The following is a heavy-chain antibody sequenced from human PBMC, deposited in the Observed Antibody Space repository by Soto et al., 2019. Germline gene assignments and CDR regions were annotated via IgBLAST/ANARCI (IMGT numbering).Heavy chain of an antibody. CDR2: ISWNSGSI. CDR3: AKDSYRGMDV. J-gene: IGHJ6*02. CDR1: GFTFDDYA. V-gene: IGHV3-9*01. Sequence: PGGSLRLSCAASGFTFDDYAMHWVRQAPGKGLEWVSGISWNSGSIGYADSVKGRFTISRDNAKNSLYLQMNSLRAEDTALYYCAKDSYRGMDVWGQGTTVTV. D-gene: IGHD1-26*01.